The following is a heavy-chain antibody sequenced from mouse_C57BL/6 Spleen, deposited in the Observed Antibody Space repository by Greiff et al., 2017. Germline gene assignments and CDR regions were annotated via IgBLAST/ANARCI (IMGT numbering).Heavy chain of an antibody. J-gene: IGHJ4*01. D-gene: IGHD1-1*01. Sequence: EVKLVESGPVLVKPGASVQMSCKASGYTFTDYYMNWVKQSHGKSLEWIGVINPYNGGTSYNQKFKGKATLTVDKSSSTAYMELNSLTSEDSAVYDCEKEWVVATDYAMDYWGQGTSVTVSS. CDR3: EKEWVVATDYAMDY. CDR1: GYTFTDYY. CDR2: INPYNGGT. V-gene: IGHV1-19*01.